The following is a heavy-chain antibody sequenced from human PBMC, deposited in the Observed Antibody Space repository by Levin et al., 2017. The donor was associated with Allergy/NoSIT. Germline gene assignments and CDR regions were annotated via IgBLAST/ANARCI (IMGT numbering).Heavy chain of an antibody. Sequence: SSETLSLTCAVYGGSFSGYYWTWIRQPPGKGLEWIGEINHSGSTNYNPSLKSRVTISVDTSKNQFSLKLSSVTAADTAVYYCVRWHDYYDRTLDYWGQGTLVTVSS. CDR1: GGSFSGYY. V-gene: IGHV4-34*01. CDR3: VRWHDYYDRTLDY. CDR2: INHSGST. J-gene: IGHJ4*02. D-gene: IGHD3-22*01.